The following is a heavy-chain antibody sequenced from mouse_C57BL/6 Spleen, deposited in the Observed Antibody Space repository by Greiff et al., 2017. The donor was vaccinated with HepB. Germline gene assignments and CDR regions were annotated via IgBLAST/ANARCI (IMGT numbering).Heavy chain of an antibody. CDR3: TRGTATVVAHWYFDV. CDR2: IDPETGGT. Sequence: QVQLQQSGAELVRPGASVTLSCKASGYTFTDYEMHWVKQTPVHGLEWIGAIDPETGGTAYNQKFKGKAILIADKSSSTAYMELRSLTSEDSAVYYCTRGTATVVAHWYFDVWGTGTTVTVSS. J-gene: IGHJ1*03. V-gene: IGHV1-15*01. CDR1: GYTFTDYE. D-gene: IGHD1-1*01.